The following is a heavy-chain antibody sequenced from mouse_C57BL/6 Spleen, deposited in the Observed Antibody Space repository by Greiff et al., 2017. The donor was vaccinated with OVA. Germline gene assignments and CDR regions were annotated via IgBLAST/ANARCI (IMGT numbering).Heavy chain of an antibody. V-gene: IGHV1-72*01. CDR2: IDPNSGGT. J-gene: IGHJ4*01. Sequence: QVQLQQPGAELVKPGASVTLSCKASGYTFTSYWLPWVKQRPGPGLSWIGRIDPNSGGTKYNEKFKSKATLTVDKPSSTAYMQLSSLTSEDSAVYDCARPIYYDYYAMDYWGQGTSVTVSS. CDR3: ARPIYYDYYAMDY. CDR1: GYTFTSYW. D-gene: IGHD2-1*01.